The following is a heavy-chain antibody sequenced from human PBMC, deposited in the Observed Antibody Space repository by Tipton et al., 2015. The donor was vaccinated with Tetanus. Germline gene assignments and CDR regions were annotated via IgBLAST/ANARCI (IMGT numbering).Heavy chain of an antibody. CDR1: GLTSSSYG. V-gene: IGHV3-30*03. D-gene: IGHD2-15*01. CDR2: ISYDGTYT. CDR3: AREADCSGGSCFSGDFDN. J-gene: IGHJ4*02. Sequence: AVSGLTSSSYGIHWVRQAPGKGLEWVGVISYDGTYTYHSDSVRGRFTISRDVSKDTLFLQMNSLRAEDTAVYYCAREADCSGGSCFSGDFDNWGQGTQVTVSS.